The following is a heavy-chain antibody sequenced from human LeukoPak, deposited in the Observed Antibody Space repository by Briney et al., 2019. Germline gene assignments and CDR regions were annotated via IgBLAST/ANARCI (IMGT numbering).Heavy chain of an antibody. CDR3: ARRGYSYGYGGFGGVNWFDP. J-gene: IGHJ5*02. Sequence: PSETLSLTCTVSGGSISSGGYYWSWIRQHPGKGLEWIGYIYYSGSTYYNPSLKSRVTISVDTSKNQFSLKLSSVTAADTAVYYCARRGYSYGYGGFGGVNWFDPWGQGTLVTVSP. V-gene: IGHV4-31*03. CDR1: GGSISSGGYY. D-gene: IGHD5-18*01. CDR2: IYYSGST.